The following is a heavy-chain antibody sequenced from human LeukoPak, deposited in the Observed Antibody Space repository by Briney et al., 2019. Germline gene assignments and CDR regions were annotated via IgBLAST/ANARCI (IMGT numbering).Heavy chain of an antibody. J-gene: IGHJ3*02. CDR3: ARWGYCSGDSCYPSKGSDAFDI. V-gene: IGHV4-59*01. D-gene: IGHD2-15*01. Sequence: SETLSLTCTVSGGSISSYYWSWIRQPPGKGLEWIGYIYYSGSTNYNPSLKSRVTISVDTSKNQFSLKLSSVTAADTAVYYCARWGYCSGDSCYPSKGSDAFDIWGQGTMVTVSS. CDR2: IYYSGST. CDR1: GGSISSYY.